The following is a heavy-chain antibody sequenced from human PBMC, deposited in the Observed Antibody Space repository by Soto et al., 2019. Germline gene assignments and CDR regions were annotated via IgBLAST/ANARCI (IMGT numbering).Heavy chain of an antibody. D-gene: IGHD2-2*01. CDR2: IYPGDSDT. Sequence: EVQLVQSGAKVKKPGESLKISCKGSGYSFTSYWIGWVRQMPGKGLEWMGIIYPGDSDTRYSPSFQGQVTISADKSISTAYLQWSSLKASDTAMYYCARQRGYCSSTSCYEGSSFDYWGQGTLVTVSS. CDR3: ARQRGYCSSTSCYEGSSFDY. V-gene: IGHV5-51*01. J-gene: IGHJ4*02. CDR1: GYSFTSYW.